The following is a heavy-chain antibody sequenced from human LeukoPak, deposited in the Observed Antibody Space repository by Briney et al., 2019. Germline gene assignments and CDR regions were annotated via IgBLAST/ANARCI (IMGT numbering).Heavy chain of an antibody. CDR2: INTDGSST. V-gene: IGHV3-74*01. CDR1: GFTFSNYW. J-gene: IGHJ4*02. Sequence: GGSLRLSCAASGFTFSNYWIHWVRQAPGKGLVWVSRINTDGSSTSYADSVKGRFTISRDNAKNTLYLQMNSLRAEDTAVYYCARSLLYYYDSSGPENWGQGSLVTVSS. D-gene: IGHD3-22*01. CDR3: ARSLLYYYDSSGPEN.